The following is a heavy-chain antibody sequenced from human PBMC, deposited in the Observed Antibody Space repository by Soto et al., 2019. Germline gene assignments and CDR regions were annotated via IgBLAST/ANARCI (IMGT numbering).Heavy chain of an antibody. Sequence: QVQLVESGGGVVQPGRSLRLSCAASGFTFSSYGMHWVRQAPGKGLEWVAVIWYDGSNKYYADSVKGRFTISRDNSKNTLYLQMNSRRADDTAVYYCARDLVMTTVVTLFDYWGQGTLVTVSS. V-gene: IGHV3-33*01. CDR1: GFTFSSYG. D-gene: IGHD4-17*01. J-gene: IGHJ4*02. CDR2: IWYDGSNK. CDR3: ARDLVMTTVVTLFDY.